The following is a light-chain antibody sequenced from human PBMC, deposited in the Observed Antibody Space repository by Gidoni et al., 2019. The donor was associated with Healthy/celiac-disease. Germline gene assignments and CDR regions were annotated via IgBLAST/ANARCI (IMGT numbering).Light chain of an antibody. CDR3: RQYYSTPS. V-gene: IGKV4-1*01. CDR1: QSVLYSTNNKNY. J-gene: IGKJ2*03. CDR2: WAS. Sequence: DIVMTQSPHSLAVSLGERATINCKSSQSVLYSTNNKNYLAWYHQKPGQPPKLLIYWASTRESGVPDRFSGSGSGTDFTLTIISLQAEDVAVYYCRQYYSTPSFGQGTKLEIK.